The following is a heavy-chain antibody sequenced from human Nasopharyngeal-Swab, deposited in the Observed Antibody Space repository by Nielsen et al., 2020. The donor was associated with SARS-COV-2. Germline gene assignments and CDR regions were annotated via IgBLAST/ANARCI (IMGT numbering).Heavy chain of an antibody. D-gene: IGHD3-22*01. Sequence: RQAPGKGLEWIGSIYYSGSTHYNPSLKSRVTISVDTSKNQFSLKLSSVTDADTAVYYCARNEGRYGSSGYYRPALFDYWGQGTLVTVSS. V-gene: IGHV4-59*01. CDR3: ARNEGRYGSSGYYRPALFDY. J-gene: IGHJ4*02. CDR2: IYYSGST.